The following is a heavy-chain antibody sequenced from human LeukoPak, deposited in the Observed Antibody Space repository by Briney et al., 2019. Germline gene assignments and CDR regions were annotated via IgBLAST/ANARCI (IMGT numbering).Heavy chain of an antibody. D-gene: IGHD6-19*01. V-gene: IGHV5-51*01. CDR1: GYSFTTYW. CDR3: ARCGWTNYYNGMDV. CDR2: IYPGDSET. Sequence: GESLKISCKGSGYSFTTYWIGWVRQMPDKGLEWMGLIYPGDSETRYSPSFQGQVTISADKSTSTAYLQWSSLKASDTAMYYCARCGWTNYYNGMDVWGQGTTVTVSS. J-gene: IGHJ6*02.